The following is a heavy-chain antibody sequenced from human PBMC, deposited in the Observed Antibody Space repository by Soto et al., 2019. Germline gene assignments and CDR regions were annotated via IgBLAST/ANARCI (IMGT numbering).Heavy chain of an antibody. Sequence: QVQLVQSGAEVKKPGSSVKVSCKTSGGTFSSYAISWVRQAPGQGLEWMGGIIPIFGTANYAQKFQGRVTITPDKSTSTSYVELSILRSEDTGVYYCARDLGSGVLIVYDTGGYYYYGMDVWGQGTTVTVSS. V-gene: IGHV1-69*06. J-gene: IGHJ6*02. CDR2: IIPIFGTA. D-gene: IGHD2-8*01. CDR1: GGTFSSYA. CDR3: ARDLGSGVLIVYDTGGYYYYGMDV.